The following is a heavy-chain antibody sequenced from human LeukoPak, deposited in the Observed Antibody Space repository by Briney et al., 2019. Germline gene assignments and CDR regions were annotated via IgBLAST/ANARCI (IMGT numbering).Heavy chain of an antibody. V-gene: IGHV1-2*02. J-gene: IGHJ4*02. Sequence: ASVKVSCKASGYTFTGYYMHWVRQAPGQGLEWMGWINPYSGATNYAQKFQGRVTMTRDTSISKAYMDLSSLKSDDTAVYYCARAHIGNDLFIDYWGQGTLVTVSS. D-gene: IGHD2-21*01. CDR1: GYTFTGYY. CDR3: ARAHIGNDLFIDY. CDR2: INPYSGAT.